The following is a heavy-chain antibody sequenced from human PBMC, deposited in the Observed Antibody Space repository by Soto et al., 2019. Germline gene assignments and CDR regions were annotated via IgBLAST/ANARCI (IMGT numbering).Heavy chain of an antibody. Sequence: QVQLQESGPGLVKPSQTLSLTCTVSGGSISSGDYYWSWIRQPPGKGLEWIGYIYYSGSTYYNPSLKRLVTISVDTSKNQFSLKLSSVTAADTAVYYCARVADCSGGRCYFSVDYWGQGTLVTVSS. CDR1: GGSISSGDYY. V-gene: IGHV4-30-4*01. J-gene: IGHJ4*02. D-gene: IGHD2-15*01. CDR3: ARVADCSGGRCYFSVDY. CDR2: IYYSGST.